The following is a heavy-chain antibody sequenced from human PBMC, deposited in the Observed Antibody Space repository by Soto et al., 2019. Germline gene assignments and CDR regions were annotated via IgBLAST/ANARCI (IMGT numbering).Heavy chain of an antibody. CDR2: IKSKTDGGTT. CDR1: GFTFSNAW. D-gene: IGHD6-13*01. V-gene: IGHV3-15*01. Sequence: EVQLVESGGGLVKPGGSLRLSCAASGFTFSNAWMSWVRQAPGKGLEWVGRIKSKTDGGTTDYAAPVKGRFTISRDDSKNTLYLQMNSLKTEDTAVYYCTTPIISSSWYSFVDYWGQGTLVTVSS. CDR3: TTPIISSSWYSFVDY. J-gene: IGHJ4*02.